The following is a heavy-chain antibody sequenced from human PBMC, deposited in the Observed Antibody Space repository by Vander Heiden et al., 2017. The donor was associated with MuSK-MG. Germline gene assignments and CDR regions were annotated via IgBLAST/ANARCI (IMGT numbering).Heavy chain of an antibody. Sequence: QVQLVQSGAEVKKPGASVKVSCKASGYTCTGYYMHWVRQAPGQGLEWMGWINPNSGGTNYAQKFQGRVTMTRDTSISTAYMELSRLRSDDTAVYYCARDQVHFPGIAVAGTGDYWGQGTLVTVSS. D-gene: IGHD6-19*01. CDR2: INPNSGGT. CDR1: GYTCTGYY. V-gene: IGHV1-2*02. CDR3: ARDQVHFPGIAVAGTGDY. J-gene: IGHJ4*02.